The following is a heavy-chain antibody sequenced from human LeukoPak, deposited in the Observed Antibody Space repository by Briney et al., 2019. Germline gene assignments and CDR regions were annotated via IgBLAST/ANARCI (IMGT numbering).Heavy chain of an antibody. CDR1: GGFISTYY. D-gene: IGHD1-26*01. CDR3: VRRQWELQYFDL. CDR2: IYYSRTT. J-gene: IGHJ2*01. V-gene: IGHV4-59*01. Sequence: SETLSLTCTVSGGFISTYYWSWIRQPPGKGLEWIGYIYYSRTTEYNPSLKSRVTISADTSKNQFSLKLNSVTAADTAVYYCVRRQWELQYFDLWGRGTLVAVSS.